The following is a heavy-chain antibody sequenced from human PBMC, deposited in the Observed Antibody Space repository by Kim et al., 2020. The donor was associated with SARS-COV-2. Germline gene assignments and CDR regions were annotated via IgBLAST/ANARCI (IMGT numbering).Heavy chain of an antibody. D-gene: IGHD6-19*01. Sequence: NYNPSLKSRVTISVDTSKNQFSLKLSSVTAADTAVYYCATTNSVAGPDYWGQGTLVTVSS. J-gene: IGHJ4*02. CDR3: ATTNSVAGPDY. V-gene: IGHV4-34*01.